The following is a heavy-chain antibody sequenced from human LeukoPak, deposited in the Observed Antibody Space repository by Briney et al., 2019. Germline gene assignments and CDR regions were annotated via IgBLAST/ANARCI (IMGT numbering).Heavy chain of an antibody. V-gene: IGHV3-21*05. CDR3: AKSYGDYGFDY. CDR1: GFIFSDYG. CDR2: ISSTSAAI. D-gene: IGHD4-17*01. Sequence: PGGSLRLSCAASGFIFSDYGMIWVRQAPGKGLEWVSYISSTSAAIHYADSVKGRFTISRDNAKNSLYLQMNSLRAEDTAVYYCAKSYGDYGFDYWGQGTLVTVSS. J-gene: IGHJ4*02.